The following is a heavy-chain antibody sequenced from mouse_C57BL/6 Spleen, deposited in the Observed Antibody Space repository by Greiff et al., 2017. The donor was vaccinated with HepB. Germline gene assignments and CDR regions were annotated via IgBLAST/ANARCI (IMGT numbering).Heavy chain of an antibody. V-gene: IGHV14-1*01. J-gene: IGHJ1*03. CDR1: GFNIKDYY. Sequence: VQLKQSGAELVRPGASVKLSCTASGFNIKDYYMHWVKQRPEQGLEWIGRIDPEDGDTEYAPKFQGKATMTADTSSNTAYLQLSSLTSEDTAVYYRTGGDYDFWYFDVWGTGTTVTVSS. CDR3: TGGDYDFWYFDV. CDR2: IDPEDGDT. D-gene: IGHD2-4*01.